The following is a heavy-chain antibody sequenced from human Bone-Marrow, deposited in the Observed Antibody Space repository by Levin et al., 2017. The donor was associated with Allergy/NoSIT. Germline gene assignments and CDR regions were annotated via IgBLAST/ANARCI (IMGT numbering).Heavy chain of an antibody. V-gene: IGHV3-30-3*01. D-gene: IGHD5-18*01. CDR1: GFTFSSYA. Sequence: PGGSLRLSCAASGFTFSSYAVHWVRQAPGKGLEWVAVISYDGSNTYHADSVKGRFTISRDSSRNTMYLQMNSLRAEDTAVYYCARVRGGNSYGPFDYWGQGTLVTVSS. CDR3: ARVRGGNSYGPFDY. CDR2: ISYDGSNT. J-gene: IGHJ4*02.